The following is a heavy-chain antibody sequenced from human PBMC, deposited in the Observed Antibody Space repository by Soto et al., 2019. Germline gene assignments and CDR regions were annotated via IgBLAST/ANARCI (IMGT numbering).Heavy chain of an antibody. Sequence: EVPLLESGGGLVQTGGSLRLSCAASGFTFSTYAMSWVRQAPGKGLEWVSTISGSADATFYADSVKGRFAIFRDNSRTMFYLQMNSLRAEDTAVYYCAKGGDGYCSTTSCLFHFDYWGPGTLATVSS. J-gene: IGHJ4*02. CDR1: GFTFSTYA. CDR3: AKGGDGYCSTTSCLFHFDY. D-gene: IGHD2-2*01. CDR2: ISGSADAT. V-gene: IGHV3-23*01.